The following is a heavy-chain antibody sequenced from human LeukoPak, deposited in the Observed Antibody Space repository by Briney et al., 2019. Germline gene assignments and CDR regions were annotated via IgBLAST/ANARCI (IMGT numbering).Heavy chain of an antibody. CDR2: ISSDGSDK. V-gene: IGHV3-30-3*01. D-gene: IGHD2-21*02. Sequence: GGSLRLSCAASGFTFSYYAMHWVRLAPGKGLEWVAFISSDGSDKYYADSMKGRFTISRDNSKNTLYLQMTSLRGEDAAMYYCAREGTARDAFDIWGQGTMVTVSS. CDR3: AREGTARDAFDI. CDR1: GFTFSYYA. J-gene: IGHJ3*02.